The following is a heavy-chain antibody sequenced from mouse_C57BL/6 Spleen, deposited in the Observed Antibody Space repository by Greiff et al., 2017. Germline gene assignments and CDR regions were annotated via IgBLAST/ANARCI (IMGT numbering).Heavy chain of an antibody. Sequence: DVPLVESGGGLVKPGGSLKPSCAASGFTFSDYGIHLVRPAPEKGLGWVAYISSGSSTIYYADTVKGRFTISRDNAKNTLFLQMTSLRSEDTAMYYCARLRSSGRFDYWGQGTTLTVSS. D-gene: IGHD3-2*02. CDR1: GFTFSDYG. V-gene: IGHV5-17*01. J-gene: IGHJ2*01. CDR2: ISSGSSTI. CDR3: ARLRSSGRFDY.